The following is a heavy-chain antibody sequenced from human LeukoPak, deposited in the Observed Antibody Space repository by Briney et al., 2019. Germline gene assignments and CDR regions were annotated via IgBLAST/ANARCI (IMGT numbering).Heavy chain of an antibody. J-gene: IGHJ4*02. V-gene: IGHV4-30-4*07. CDR1: GGSISSGGYS. CDR3: ARTTCSGGSCYSGGYFDY. D-gene: IGHD2-15*01. CDR2: IYYSGST. Sequence: SETLSLTCAVSGGSISSGGYSWSWIRQPPGKGLEWMGYIYYSGSTYYNPSLKSRVTISVDTSKNQFSLKLSSVTAADTAVYYCARTTCSGGSCYSGGYFDYWGQGTLVTVSS.